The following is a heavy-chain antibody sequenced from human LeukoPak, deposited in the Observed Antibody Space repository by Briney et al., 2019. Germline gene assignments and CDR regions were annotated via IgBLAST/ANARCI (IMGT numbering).Heavy chain of an antibody. CDR2: IVGGGGTT. J-gene: IGHJ4*02. CDR1: GFTFSGYA. Sequence: GGSLRLSCAASGFTFSGYAMSWVRQAPGKGLEWVSAIVGGGGTTFYADSVKGRFTIPGDNSKNTVHLQMNSLRAEDTAVYFCAKARLSTGWAYNDYWGQGTLVTVSS. D-gene: IGHD6-19*01. V-gene: IGHV3-23*01. CDR3: AKARLSTGWAYNDY.